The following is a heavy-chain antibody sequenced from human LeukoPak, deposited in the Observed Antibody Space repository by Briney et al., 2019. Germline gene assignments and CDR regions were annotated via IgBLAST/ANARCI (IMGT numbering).Heavy chain of an antibody. V-gene: IGHV4-34*01. CDR2: INHSGST. J-gene: IGHJ4*02. CDR3: ARGSLCIRGSRARYCSSTSQGDY. CDR1: GGSFSGYY. D-gene: IGHD2-2*01. Sequence: SETLSLTCAVYGGSFSGYYWSWIRQPPGKGLEWIGEINHSGSTNYNPSLKSRVTISVDTSKNQFSLKLSSVTAADTAVYYCARGSLCIRGSRARYCSSTSQGDYWGQGTLVTVSS.